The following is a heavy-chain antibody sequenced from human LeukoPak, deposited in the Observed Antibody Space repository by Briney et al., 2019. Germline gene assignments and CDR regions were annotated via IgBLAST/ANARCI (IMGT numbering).Heavy chain of an antibody. Sequence: SETLSLTCAVSGGSIGSGNWWSWVRQPPGKGLEWIGEVHHSGTTTYNPSLKSRLSISVDKSKNQFSLTLKSVTAADTAVYFCTREGLNDYNTDAFDIWGQGTMVTVSS. J-gene: IGHJ3*02. CDR1: GGSIGSGNW. D-gene: IGHD5-24*01. CDR2: VHHSGTT. V-gene: IGHV4-4*02. CDR3: TREGLNDYNTDAFDI.